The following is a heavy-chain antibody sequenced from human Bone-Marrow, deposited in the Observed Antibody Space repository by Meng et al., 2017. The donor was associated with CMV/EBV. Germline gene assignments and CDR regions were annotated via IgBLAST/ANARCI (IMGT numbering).Heavy chain of an antibody. V-gene: IGHV1-2*02. CDR2: INPINGDT. Sequence: ASVKVSCKASGYIFTDYYIHWVRQAPGQGLEWMGWINPINGDTNFVQRFQGRVTMTRDTSISTAYMELSRLTSDDTAVYFCASYCSTTTCYSNINFYYYAMDVWGQGTTVTVSS. CDR1: GYIFTDYY. J-gene: IGHJ6*02. D-gene: IGHD2-2*01. CDR3: ASYCSTTTCYSNINFYYYAMDV.